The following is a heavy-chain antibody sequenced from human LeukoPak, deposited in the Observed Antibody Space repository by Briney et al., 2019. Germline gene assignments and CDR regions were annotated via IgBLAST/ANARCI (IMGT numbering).Heavy chain of an antibody. CDR1: GGSISSYY. CDR2: IYYSGST. V-gene: IGHV4-59*08. Sequence: SETLSLTCTVSGGSISSYYWSWIRQPPGKGLEWIGYIYYSGSTNYNPSLKSRVTISVDTSKNQFSLKLSSVTAADTAVYYCARAKDRIVVVPAFDIWGQGTMVTVSS. J-gene: IGHJ3*02. CDR3: ARAKDRIVVVPAFDI. D-gene: IGHD2-2*01.